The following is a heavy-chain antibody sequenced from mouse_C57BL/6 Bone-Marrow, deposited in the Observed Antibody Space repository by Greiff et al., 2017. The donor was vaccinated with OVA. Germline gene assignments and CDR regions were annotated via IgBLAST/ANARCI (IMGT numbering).Heavy chain of an antibody. D-gene: IGHD2-13*01. V-gene: IGHV14-4*01. Sequence: VQLQQSGAELVRPGASVKLSCTASGFNIKDDYMHWVKQRPEQGLEWIGWIDPENGDTEYASKFQGKATITADTSSNTAYLQLSSLTSEETAVDYCTTYDDSGYNYAMDYWGQGTSVTVSS. CDR1: GFNIKDDY. CDR2: IDPENGDT. J-gene: IGHJ4*01. CDR3: TTYDDSGYNYAMDY.